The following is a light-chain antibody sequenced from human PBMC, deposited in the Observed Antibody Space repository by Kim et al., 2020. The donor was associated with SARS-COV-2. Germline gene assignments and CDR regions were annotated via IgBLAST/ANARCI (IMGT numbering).Light chain of an antibody. V-gene: IGKV3-20*01. CDR3: QQYGTSPLT. CDR1: QSVSGSY. CDR2: VAT. J-gene: IGKJ4*01. Sequence: APGESAPLSCRASQSVSGSYLALYQQKPGQAPRLLSYVATSRATGIPDRFSGSGSGTDFTLTISRLEPEDFAVYYCQQYGTSPLTFGGGTKVEIK.